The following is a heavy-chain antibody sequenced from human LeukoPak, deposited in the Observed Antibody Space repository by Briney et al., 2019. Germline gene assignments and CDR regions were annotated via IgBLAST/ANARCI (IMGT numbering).Heavy chain of an antibody. CDR2: INVDGSST. V-gene: IGHV3-74*03. CDR3: ARGGDSPHDY. J-gene: IGHJ4*02. D-gene: IGHD2-21*01. Sequence: GGSLRLSCAASGFTFSSYWMHWVRHGPGKRLMWVSRINVDGSSTMYADSVKGRFTISRDNTKNTLFLQMNSLRAEDTAVYYCARGGDSPHDYWGQGTLVTVSS. CDR1: GFTFSSYW.